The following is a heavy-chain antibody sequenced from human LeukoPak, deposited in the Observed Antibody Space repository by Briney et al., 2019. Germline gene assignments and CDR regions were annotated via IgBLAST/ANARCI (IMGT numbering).Heavy chain of an antibody. J-gene: IGHJ3*02. Sequence: PGRSLRPSCAASGFSFSSYGMYWVRQAPGQGLEWVAVIWHGGSNKYYADSVKGRFTISRDNSKNTLYLQMNSLRAEDTAVYYCARIHSLYYYDSSGYGAFDIWGQGTMVTVSS. CDR3: ARIHSLYYYDSSGYGAFDI. CDR1: GFSFSSYG. D-gene: IGHD3-22*01. CDR2: IWHGGSNK. V-gene: IGHV3-33*01.